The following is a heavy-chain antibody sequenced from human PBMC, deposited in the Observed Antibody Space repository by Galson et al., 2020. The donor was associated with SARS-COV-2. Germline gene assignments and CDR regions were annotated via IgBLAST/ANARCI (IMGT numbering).Heavy chain of an antibody. J-gene: IGHJ3*01. V-gene: IGHV4-4*07. Sequence: ASETLSLTCIVSGGSITNHYWSWIRQSAGKGLEWIGRIHSSGSTDYNPSVRSRVIMSIDTSKNQFSLKINSVTAADTAVYYCARLQLLEIDVFNVWGQGTTVTVSS. CDR3: ARLQLLEIDVFNV. CDR2: IHSSGST. D-gene: IGHD3-3*02. CDR1: GGSITNHY.